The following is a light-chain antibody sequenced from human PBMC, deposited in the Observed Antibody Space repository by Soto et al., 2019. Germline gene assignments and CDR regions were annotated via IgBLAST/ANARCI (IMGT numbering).Light chain of an antibody. CDR2: DAY. CDR3: QQRGKWRST. Sequence: EVVLTQSPDTLSLSPGETATLSCRASQSVDRYIAWYQQKVGQAPRLLIYDAYTRATSVGARFTGSGSATDXXXXXXXXXXXXXXVYYCQQRGKWRSTFGPGTXVEIK. V-gene: IGKV3-11*01. J-gene: IGKJ2*02. CDR1: QSVDRY.